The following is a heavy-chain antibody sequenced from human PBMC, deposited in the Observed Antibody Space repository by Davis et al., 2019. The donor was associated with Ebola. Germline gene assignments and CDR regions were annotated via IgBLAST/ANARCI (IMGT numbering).Heavy chain of an antibody. V-gene: IGHV3-30*14. CDR3: ARDDFRTAGGMDV. D-gene: IGHD3-3*01. CDR2: ISYDGSNK. Sequence: PGGSLRLSCAASGFTFSNHAMHWVRQAPGKGLEWVAVISYDGSNKYYADSVKGRFTISRDNSKNTLYLQMNSLRAEDTAVYYCARDDFRTAGGMDVWGQGTTVTVSS. J-gene: IGHJ6*02. CDR1: GFTFSNHA.